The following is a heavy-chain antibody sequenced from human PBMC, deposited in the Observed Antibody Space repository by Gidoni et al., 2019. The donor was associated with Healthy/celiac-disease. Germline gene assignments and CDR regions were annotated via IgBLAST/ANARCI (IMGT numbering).Heavy chain of an antibody. CDR2: ISSHGGST. CDR1: GFTFSSYA. Sequence: EVQLVESGGGLVQPGGSLRLSCAASGFTFSSYAMHWVRQAPGKGLEYVSAISSHGGSTYYANSVKGRFTISRDNSKNTLYLQMGSLRAEDMAVYYCARDQGLELPLYYYGMDVWGQGTTVTVSS. D-gene: IGHD1-7*01. CDR3: ARDQGLELPLYYYGMDV. J-gene: IGHJ6*02. V-gene: IGHV3-64*01.